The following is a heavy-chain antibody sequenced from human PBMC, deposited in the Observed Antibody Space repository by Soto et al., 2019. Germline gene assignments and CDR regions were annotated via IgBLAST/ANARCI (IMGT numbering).Heavy chain of an antibody. CDR2: ISNDGSNR. Sequence: GGSLRLSCGASGFTFNRDAMYWVRQAPGKGLEWVAVISNDGSNRYYADSVRGRFTISRDNSENTLYLQMNSLRTEDTAVYYCARAAYSYSSGFYYGMDVWGQGTTVTVSS. CDR1: GFTFNRDA. CDR3: ARAAYSYSSGFYYGMDV. J-gene: IGHJ6*02. D-gene: IGHD5-18*01. V-gene: IGHV3-30-3*01.